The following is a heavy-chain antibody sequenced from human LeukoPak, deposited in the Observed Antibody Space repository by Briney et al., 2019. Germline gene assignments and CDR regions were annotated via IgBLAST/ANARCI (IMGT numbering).Heavy chain of an antibody. CDR2: INPNTGGT. CDR3: ARDPGGRFDP. J-gene: IGHJ5*02. V-gene: IGHV1-2*06. Sequence: ASVEVSCKASGYTFTDYYIHWVRQAPGQGLEWMGRINPNTGGTNYAQKFQGRVTMTRDTSISTAYMELSRLRSDDTAVYYCARDPGGRFDPWGQGTLVTVSS. CDR1: GYTFTDYY.